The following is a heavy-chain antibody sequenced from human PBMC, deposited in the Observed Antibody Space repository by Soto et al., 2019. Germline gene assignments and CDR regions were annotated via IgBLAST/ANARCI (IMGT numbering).Heavy chain of an antibody. J-gene: IGHJ6*02. CDR2: IIPIFGTA. D-gene: IGHD6-13*01. Sequence: QVQLVQSGAEVKKPGSSVKVSCKASGGTFSGYAISWVRQAPGQGLEWMGGIIPIFGTANYAQKFQGRVTITADESTSTAYMELSSLRSEDTAVYYCARAQFIAAAGEPYYYGMDVWGQGTTVTVSS. CDR1: GGTFSGYA. CDR3: ARAQFIAAAGEPYYYGMDV. V-gene: IGHV1-69*01.